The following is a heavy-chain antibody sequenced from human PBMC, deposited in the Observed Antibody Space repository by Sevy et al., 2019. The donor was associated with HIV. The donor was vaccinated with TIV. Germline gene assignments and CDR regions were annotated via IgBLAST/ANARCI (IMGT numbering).Heavy chain of an antibody. Sequence: SETLSLTCAVSGGSISSNNWWNWVRQTPGKGLEWIGEIYHSGSTNRNPSLKSRVTISVDKSKNQFSLKLSSVTAADTAVYYCARGVGGYCSSASCHVDYWGQGTLVTVSS. D-gene: IGHD2-2*03. J-gene: IGHJ4*02. V-gene: IGHV4-4*02. CDR1: GGSISSNNW. CDR2: IYHSGST. CDR3: ARGVGGYCSSASCHVDY.